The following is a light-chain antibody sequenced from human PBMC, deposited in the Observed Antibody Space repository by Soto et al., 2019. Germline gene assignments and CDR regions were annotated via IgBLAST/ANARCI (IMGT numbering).Light chain of an antibody. J-gene: IGLJ1*01. V-gene: IGLV2-23*02. CDR2: EVS. Sequence: QSVLTQPASVSGSPGQSITISCTGTSSDVGSYNFVSWYQLHPGKAPKHMIYEVSKRPSGVSDRFSGSKSGNTASLTISGLQSDDEADYFCCSYAGGSNVFGTGTKVTVL. CDR3: CSYAGGSNV. CDR1: SSDVGSYNF.